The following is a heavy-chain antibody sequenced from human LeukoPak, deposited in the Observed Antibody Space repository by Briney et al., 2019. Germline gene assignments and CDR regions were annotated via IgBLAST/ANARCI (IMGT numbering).Heavy chain of an antibody. V-gene: IGHV3-21*01. CDR2: ISGRSTYI. J-gene: IGHJ6*02. CDR1: GFSFSSFS. CDR3: ARDAAAGTYGMDV. Sequence: GGSLRLTCAASGFSFSSFSMTWVRQAPGKGLECVSSISGRSTYIYYADSVKGRFTISRDNSKNTLYLQMNSLRAEDTAVYYCARDAAAGTYGMDVWGQGTTVTVSS. D-gene: IGHD6-13*01.